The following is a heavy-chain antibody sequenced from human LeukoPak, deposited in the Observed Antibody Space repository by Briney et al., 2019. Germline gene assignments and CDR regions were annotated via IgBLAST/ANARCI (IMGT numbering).Heavy chain of an antibody. J-gene: IGHJ6*02. CDR1: GGSISSYY. V-gene: IGHV4-34*01. CDR2: INHSGST. Sequence: SETLSLTCTVSGGSISSYYWSWIRQPPGKGLEWIGEINHSGSTNYNPSLKSRVTISVDTSKNQFSLKLSSVTAADTAVYYCARWARGMDVWSQGTTVTVSS. CDR3: ARWARGMDV.